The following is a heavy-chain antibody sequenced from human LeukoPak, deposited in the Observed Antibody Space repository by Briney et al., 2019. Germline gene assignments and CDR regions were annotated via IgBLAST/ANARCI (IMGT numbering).Heavy chain of an antibody. V-gene: IGHV5-51*01. CDR1: GFIFANYW. D-gene: IGHD5-24*01. J-gene: IGHJ4*02. Sequence: GESLKISCKGSGFIFANYWIGWVRQMPGKGLEWMGIVYNGDSDPRYSPSFQGQVTISADRARSTAYLQRSSLQASDSAVYYCARLQLGPSGLAPLGSWGQGTQVTVSS. CDR2: VYNGDSDP. CDR3: ARLQLGPSGLAPLGS.